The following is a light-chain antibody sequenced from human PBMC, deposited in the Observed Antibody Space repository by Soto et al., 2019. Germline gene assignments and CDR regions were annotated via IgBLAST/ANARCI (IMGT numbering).Light chain of an antibody. CDR2: GAS. CDR1: QSVSSN. CDR3: QQYNNWLLLT. V-gene: IGKV3-15*01. J-gene: IGKJ4*01. Sequence: EIVMTQSPATLSVSPGERATLSCRASQSVSSNLAWYQQKPGQAPRLLIYGASTRATGIPARFSGSGSGTEFTLIISSLQSEDFAVYYCQQYNNWLLLTFGGGTKVEIK.